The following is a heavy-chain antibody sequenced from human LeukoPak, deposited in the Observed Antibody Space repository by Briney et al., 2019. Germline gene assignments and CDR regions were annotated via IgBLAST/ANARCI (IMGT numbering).Heavy chain of an antibody. CDR1: GGTFSSYA. D-gene: IGHD3-10*01. J-gene: IGHJ4*02. V-gene: IGHV1-69*13. CDR2: IIPIFGTA. CDR3: ARDRYYGSGSYRPLDY. Sequence: GASVKVSCKASGGTFSSYAISWVRQAPGQGLEWMGGIIPIFGTANYAQKFQGRVTITADESTSTAYMELSSLRSEDTAVYYCARDRYYGSGSYRPLDYWGQGTLATVSS.